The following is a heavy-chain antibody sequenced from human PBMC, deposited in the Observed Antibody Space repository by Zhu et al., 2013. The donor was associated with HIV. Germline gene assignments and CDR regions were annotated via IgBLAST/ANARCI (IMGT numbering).Heavy chain of an antibody. D-gene: IGHD5-12*01. CDR3: ANVATITHYYMDV. J-gene: IGHJ6*03. CDR2: INHSGST. V-gene: IGHV4-30-4*08. Sequence: VQLQESGPGLVKPSQTLSLTCTVSGGSISSGGYYWSWIRQPPGKGLEWIGEINHSGSTNYNPSLKSRVTISVDTSKNQFSLKLSSVTAADTAVYYCANVATITHYYMDVWGKGTTVTVSS. CDR1: GGSISSGGYY.